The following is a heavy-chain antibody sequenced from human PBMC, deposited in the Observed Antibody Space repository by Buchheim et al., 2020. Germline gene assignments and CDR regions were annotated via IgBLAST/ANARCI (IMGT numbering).Heavy chain of an antibody. CDR3: ARDNGRWLVLSPRSYYFDY. V-gene: IGHV3-30*04. Sequence: QVQLVESGGGVVQPGRSLRLSCAASGFTFSSYAMHWVRQAPGKGLEWVAVISYDGSNKYYADSVKGRFTISRDNSKNTLYLQMNSLRAEDTAVYYCARDNGRWLVLSPRSYYFDYWGQGTL. CDR1: GFTFSSYA. D-gene: IGHD5-24*01. CDR2: ISYDGSNK. J-gene: IGHJ4*02.